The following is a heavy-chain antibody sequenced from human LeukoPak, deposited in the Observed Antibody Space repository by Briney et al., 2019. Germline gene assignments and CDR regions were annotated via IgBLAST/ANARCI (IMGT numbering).Heavy chain of an antibody. D-gene: IGHD1-26*01. CDR1: GDSISSGIYY. V-gene: IGHV4-61*02. Sequence: SETLSLTCSVSGDSISSGIYYWSWIRQPAGKGLEWIGRIYLNGNTNHNTSLKSRVRLSIDTSRNQFSLKVTSVTAADSGIYYCARERGGYYENWFDPWGQGTRVTVSS. CDR2: IYLNGNT. CDR3: ARERGGYYENWFDP. J-gene: IGHJ5*02.